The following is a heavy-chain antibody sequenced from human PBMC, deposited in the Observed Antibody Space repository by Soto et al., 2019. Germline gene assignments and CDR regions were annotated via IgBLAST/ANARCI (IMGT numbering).Heavy chain of an antibody. Sequence: QVQLVESGGGVVQPGRSLRLSCAASGFTFSSYGMHWVRQAPGKGLEWVAVIWYDGSNKYYADSVKGRFTISRDNSKNTLYLQRNSLRAEDTAVYYCARGCYSNCRWDWFDPWGQGTLVTVSS. D-gene: IGHD4-4*01. CDR1: GFTFSSYG. J-gene: IGHJ5*02. V-gene: IGHV3-33*01. CDR2: IWYDGSNK. CDR3: ARGCYSNCRWDWFDP.